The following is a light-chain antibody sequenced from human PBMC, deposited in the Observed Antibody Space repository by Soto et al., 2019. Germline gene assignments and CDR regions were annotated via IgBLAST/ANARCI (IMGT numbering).Light chain of an antibody. V-gene: IGKV3-11*01. CDR3: QQRSNWPLMYT. CDR2: EPS. Sequence: EIVLTQSPATLSLSPGERATLSCRASQSVSSYLAGYHQKPGQAPRLLIYEPSDRATGIPARFSGSGAETKFTLTISSLEPEDFAVYYCQQRSNWPLMYTFGQGTNLEI. J-gene: IGKJ2*01. CDR1: QSVSSY.